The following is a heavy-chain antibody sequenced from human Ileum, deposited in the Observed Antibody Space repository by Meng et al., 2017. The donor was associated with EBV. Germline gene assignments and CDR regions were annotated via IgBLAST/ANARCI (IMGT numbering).Heavy chain of an antibody. CDR3: AREGMASTGARGWIGP. D-gene: IGHD6-13*01. J-gene: IGHJ5*02. CDR2: IWYDGSND. V-gene: IGHV3-33*01. CDR1: GSTFNTHA. Sequence: GGSGGCVGQPGVSRRLSGTASGSTFNTHARHWVRQAPGGGLEWVAVIWYDGSNDHYADSVRGRFTISRDNSKNTLYLQMNSLGAEDTAVYYCAREGMASTGARGWIGPWGQGTLVTVSS.